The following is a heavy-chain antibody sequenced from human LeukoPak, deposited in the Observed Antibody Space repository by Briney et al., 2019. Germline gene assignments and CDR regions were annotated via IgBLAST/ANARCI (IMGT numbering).Heavy chain of an antibody. CDR3: TRDQRKYCSRTTCFVFDI. J-gene: IGHJ3*02. CDR1: GYTLTELS. CDR2: FDPEDGET. V-gene: IGHV1-24*01. D-gene: IGHD2-2*01. Sequence: GASVKVSCKVSGYTLTELSMHWVRQAPGKGLEWMGGFDPEDGETIYAQKFQGRVTMTEDTSTDTAYMELSSLRSEDTAVYYCTRDQRKYCSRTTCFVFDIWGQGTVVSVSS.